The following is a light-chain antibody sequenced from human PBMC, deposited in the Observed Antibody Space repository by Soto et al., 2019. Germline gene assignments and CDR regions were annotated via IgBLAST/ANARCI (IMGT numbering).Light chain of an antibody. CDR2: HAS. V-gene: IGKV3-20*01. J-gene: IGKJ1*01. CDR1: QSVSSNY. Sequence: EIVLTQSPGTLSLSPGERATLSCRASQSVSSNYLAWYQQKPGQAPRLLIYHASSKATGIPDRFSGSGSGTHFTLTITRLEPGDFAVYYCQQYGTSRWTFGQGTKVEIK. CDR3: QQYGTSRWT.